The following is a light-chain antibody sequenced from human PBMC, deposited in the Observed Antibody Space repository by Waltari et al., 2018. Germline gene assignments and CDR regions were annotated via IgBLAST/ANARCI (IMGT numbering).Light chain of an antibody. J-gene: IGKJ2*01. Sequence: ELVLTQSPGTLSLSPGERATLSCRASQSVNSSYLAWYQQKPGQAPRLLIYGASSRATGIPDRFSGGGSGTDFTLTISRLEPEDFAVYYCQRYGSSSVTFGQGTKLEIK. CDR1: QSVNSSY. CDR2: GAS. V-gene: IGKV3-20*01. CDR3: QRYGSSSVT.